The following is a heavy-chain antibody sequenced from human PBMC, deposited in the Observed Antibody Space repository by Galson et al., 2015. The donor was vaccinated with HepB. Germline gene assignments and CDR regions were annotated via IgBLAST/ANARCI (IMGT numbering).Heavy chain of an antibody. CDR3: ARDSARPWGALDP. J-gene: IGHJ5*02. D-gene: IGHD3-16*01. V-gene: IGHV3-23*01. Sequence: SLRLSCAASGFTVDTYAINWVRQAPGKGLEYVSTISSGDGITAYADSVHGRFTIYRDTWKNSVYLQLDNVRADDTALYYCARDSARPWGALDPWGQGTLVIVSS. CDR2: ISSGDGIT. CDR1: GFTVDTYA.